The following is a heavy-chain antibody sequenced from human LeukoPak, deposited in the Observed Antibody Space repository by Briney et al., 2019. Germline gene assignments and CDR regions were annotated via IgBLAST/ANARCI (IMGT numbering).Heavy chain of an antibody. V-gene: IGHV3-66*01. CDR2: IYSGGST. Sequence: PGGSLRLSCAASGFTVSSNHMSWVRQAPGKGLEWVSAIYSGGSTSYADSVEGRFTISRDISKNTLYLQMNSLRAEDTAVYYCARGFSYGIDAFHIWGQGTMVTVSS. J-gene: IGHJ3*02. D-gene: IGHD5-18*01. CDR1: GFTVSSNH. CDR3: ARGFSYGIDAFHI.